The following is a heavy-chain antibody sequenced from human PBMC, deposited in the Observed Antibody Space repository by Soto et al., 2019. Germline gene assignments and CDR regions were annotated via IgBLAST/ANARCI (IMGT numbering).Heavy chain of an antibody. CDR1: GGSVRSGSYY. CDR3: ARDSSGRHDY. D-gene: IGHD3-22*01. Sequence: SETLSLTCSVSGGSVRSGSYYWTWIRQPPGKGLEWIGYIYQSGTTNYNASLKSRVTISIDTSKNQFFLKLNSVTAADTAVYYCARDSSGRHDYWGQGTLVTSPQ. CDR2: IYQSGTT. V-gene: IGHV4-61*01. J-gene: IGHJ4*02.